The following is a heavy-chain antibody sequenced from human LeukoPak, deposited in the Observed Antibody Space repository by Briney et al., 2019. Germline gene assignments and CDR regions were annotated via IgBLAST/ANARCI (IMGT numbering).Heavy chain of an antibody. V-gene: IGHV3-7*01. CDR1: GFPFSGYW. CDR3: SGSLEY. CDR2: TKQDGSEQ. Sequence: GGSLRLSCAASGFPFSGYWMDRVRQAPGKGMEWVANTKQDGSEQYYADSVKGRFTISRDNAKNALYLQMNSLRAEDTAVYYCSGSLEYWGQGALVTVSS. J-gene: IGHJ4*02.